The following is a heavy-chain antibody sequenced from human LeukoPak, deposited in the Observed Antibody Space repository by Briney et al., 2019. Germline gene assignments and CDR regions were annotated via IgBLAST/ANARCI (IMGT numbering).Heavy chain of an antibody. J-gene: IGHJ6*03. Sequence: ASVKVSCKASGYTFTSYDINWVRQATGQGLEWMGWMNPNSGNKGYAQKFQGRGTMTRNTSISTAYMELSSLRSEDTAVYYCARGVLATKRYYYMDVWGKGTTVTVSS. V-gene: IGHV1-8*01. CDR2: MNPNSGNK. CDR1: GYTFTSYD. D-gene: IGHD5-12*01. CDR3: ARGVLATKRYYYMDV.